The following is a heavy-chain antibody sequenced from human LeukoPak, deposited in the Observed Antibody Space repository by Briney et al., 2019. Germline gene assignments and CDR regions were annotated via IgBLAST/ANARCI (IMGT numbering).Heavy chain of an antibody. V-gene: IGHV4-39*01. D-gene: IGHD6-6*01. Sequence: SETLSLTCTVSGGSISSRSYYWGWIRQPPGKGLEWIGSMHDSGATYQNPTLKSRVTISADTSKNLFSLRLSSVTTADTGLYYCVRSIYVFNLNWFDSWGQGTLVTVSS. CDR3: VRSIYVFNLNWFDS. CDR1: GGSISSRSYY. J-gene: IGHJ5*01. CDR2: MHDSGAT.